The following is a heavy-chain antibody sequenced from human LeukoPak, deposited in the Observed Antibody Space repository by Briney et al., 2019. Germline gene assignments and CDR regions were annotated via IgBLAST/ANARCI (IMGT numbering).Heavy chain of an antibody. Sequence: GGSLRLSXAASGFTFSSYSMNWVRQAPGKGLEWVSSISSSSSYIYYADSVKGRFTISRDNAKNSLYLQMNSLRAEDTAVYYCAGARSGDYVSIYYYYYMDVWGKGTTVTVSS. CDR2: ISSSSSYI. CDR1: GFTFSSYS. CDR3: AGARSGDYVSIYYYYYMDV. J-gene: IGHJ6*03. D-gene: IGHD4-17*01. V-gene: IGHV3-21*01.